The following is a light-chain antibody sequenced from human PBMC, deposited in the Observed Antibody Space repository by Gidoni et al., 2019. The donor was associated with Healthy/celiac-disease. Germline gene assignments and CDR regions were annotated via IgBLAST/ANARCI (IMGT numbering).Light chain of an antibody. V-gene: IGKV3-11*01. CDR3: QQRKGT. CDR1: QSVSSD. J-gene: IGKJ3*01. Sequence: IVLTQSPATLSLSPGERATLSCRASQSVSSDLAWYQQTPGQAPRLLIYDASNRATGIPARFSGSGSGTDFTLTISSLEPEDFAVYYCQQRKGTFGPGTKVDIK. CDR2: DAS.